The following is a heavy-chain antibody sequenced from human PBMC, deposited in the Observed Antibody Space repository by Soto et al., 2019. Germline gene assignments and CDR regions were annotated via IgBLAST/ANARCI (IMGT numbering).Heavy chain of an antibody. Sequence: SSETLSLTCTVSGGSISSSSYYWGWIRQPPGKGLEWIGSIYYSGSTYYNPSLKSRVTISVDTSKNQFSLKLSSVTAADTAVYYCARQRMTTLDYWGQGTLVTVSS. CDR3: ARQRMTTLDY. J-gene: IGHJ4*02. CDR2: IYYSGST. V-gene: IGHV4-39*01. D-gene: IGHD1-1*01. CDR1: GGSISSSSYY.